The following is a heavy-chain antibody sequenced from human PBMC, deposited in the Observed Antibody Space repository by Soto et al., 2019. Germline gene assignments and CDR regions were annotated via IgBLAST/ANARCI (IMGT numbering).Heavy chain of an antibody. Sequence: ASVKVSCKASGYTFTGYYMHWVRQAPGQGLEWMGWINPNSGGTNYAQKFQGWVTMTRDTSISTAYMELSRLRSDDTAVYYCAREAYDILTGFGLDYYYYGMDVWGQGTTVTVSS. D-gene: IGHD3-9*01. V-gene: IGHV1-2*04. CDR3: AREAYDILTGFGLDYYYYGMDV. CDR1: GYTFTGYY. CDR2: INPNSGGT. J-gene: IGHJ6*02.